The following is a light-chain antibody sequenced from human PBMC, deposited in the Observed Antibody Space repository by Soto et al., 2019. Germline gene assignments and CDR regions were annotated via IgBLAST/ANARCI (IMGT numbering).Light chain of an antibody. CDR1: SSNVGVNY. Sequence: QSVLTQPPSMSAAPGQKVTISCSGRSSNVGVNYVSWYQHLPGTAPKLVIYDNGRRPSGIPDRFSGSKSDTSATLDITGLQTGDEGDYYCATWDSGLVTYVFGTGTKVTVL. V-gene: IGLV1-51*01. CDR3: ATWDSGLVTYV. CDR2: DNG. J-gene: IGLJ1*01.